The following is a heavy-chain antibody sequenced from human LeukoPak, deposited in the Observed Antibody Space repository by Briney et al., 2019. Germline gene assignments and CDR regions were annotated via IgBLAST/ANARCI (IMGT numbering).Heavy chain of an antibody. J-gene: IGHJ4*02. CDR3: SRGAYCGSDCPLPNSDY. V-gene: IGHV3-74*01. Sequence: PGGSLRLSCAASGFTFSSYWIHWVRQAPGEGLVWVSRINSDGSSTTYADSVKGRFTISRDNAKNTVYLQMNSLRAEDRAVYYCSRGAYCGSDCPLPNSDYWGQGTLVTVSS. D-gene: IGHD2-21*01. CDR1: GFTFSSYW. CDR2: INSDGSST.